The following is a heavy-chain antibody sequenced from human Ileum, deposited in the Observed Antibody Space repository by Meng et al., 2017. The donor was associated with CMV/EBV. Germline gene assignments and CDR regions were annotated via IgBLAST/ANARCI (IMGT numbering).Heavy chain of an antibody. V-gene: IGHV3-23*01. D-gene: IGHD5-18*01. CDR1: GFTFSSFA. Sequence: GGSLRLSCSASGFTFSSFAMTWVRQAPGKGLEWVSTIDSSDRTYYADSVRGRFTISGDNSMNTLHLQMNSLRAEDTAVYYCAKSLVDTAMDLDEWSQETLVTVSS. J-gene: IGHJ4*02. CDR3: AKSLVDTAMDLDE. CDR2: IDSSDRT.